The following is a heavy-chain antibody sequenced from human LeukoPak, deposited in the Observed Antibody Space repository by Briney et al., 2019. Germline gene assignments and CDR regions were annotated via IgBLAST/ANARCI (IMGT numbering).Heavy chain of an antibody. V-gene: IGHV4-34*01. Sequence: PSETLSLTCAVYGGSFSGYYWSWIRQPPGKGLEWIGSIYYSGSTYYNPSLKSRVTISVDTSKNQFSLKLSSVTAADTAVYYCASLPIVVVPAFYYYYYYGMDVWGQGTTVTVSS. CDR1: GGSFSGYY. J-gene: IGHJ6*02. CDR3: ASLPIVVVPAFYYYYYYGMDV. D-gene: IGHD2-2*01. CDR2: IYYSGST.